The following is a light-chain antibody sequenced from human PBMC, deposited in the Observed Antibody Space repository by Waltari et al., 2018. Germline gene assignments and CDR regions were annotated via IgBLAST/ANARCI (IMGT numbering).Light chain of an antibody. J-gene: IGKJ1*01. CDR1: QSVGRT. CDR2: GAA. CDR3: QHDVRLPVT. V-gene: IGKV3-20*01. Sequence: EIVLTQSPGTLSLSPGERVTLSCRASQSVGRTLVWYQQKPGQAPRLRMYGAAIRATGIPDRFSGSGSGTDVSLTISRLEPEDFAVYYCQHDVRLPVTFGQGTKVEIK.